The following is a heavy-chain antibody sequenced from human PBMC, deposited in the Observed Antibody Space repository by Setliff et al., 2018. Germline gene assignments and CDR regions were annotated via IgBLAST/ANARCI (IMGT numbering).Heavy chain of an antibody. CDR1: GGSFSGYY. CDR2: INHSGST. V-gene: IGHV4-34*01. D-gene: IGHD2-8*02. J-gene: IGHJ4*02. Sequence: PSETLSLTCAVYGGSFSGYYWSWIRQPPGKGLEWIGEINHSGSTNYNPSLESRVTISVDTSKNQFSLKLSSVTAADTALYYCTVYNTGSSKDHYWGQGTPVTVSS. CDR3: TVYNTGSSKDHY.